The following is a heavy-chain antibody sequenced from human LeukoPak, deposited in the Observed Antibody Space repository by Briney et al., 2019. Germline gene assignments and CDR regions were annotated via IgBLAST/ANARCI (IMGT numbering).Heavy chain of an antibody. Sequence: GGSLRLSCAASGFTFSRYSMHWVRQAPGKGLEWVAVILHDGRNEHYADSVQGRFTISRDNSKDILYLHINSPRTEDTAVYYCAGEPRGSDCRFDYWGRGTLVTVSS. J-gene: IGHJ4*02. CDR1: GFTFSRYS. V-gene: IGHV3-30*04. D-gene: IGHD2-21*02. CDR3: AGEPRGSDCRFDY. CDR2: ILHDGRNE.